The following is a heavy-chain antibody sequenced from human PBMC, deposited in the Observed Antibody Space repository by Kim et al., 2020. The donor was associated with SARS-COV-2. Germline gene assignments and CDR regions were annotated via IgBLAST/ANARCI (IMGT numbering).Heavy chain of an antibody. J-gene: IGHJ6*02. V-gene: IGHV1-69*01. Sequence: AQKFQGRVTITADESTSTAYMELSSLRSEDTAVYYCARQSSSVGYYYYYYGMDVWGQGTTVTVSS. D-gene: IGHD6-6*01. CDR3: ARQSSSVGYYYYYYGMDV.